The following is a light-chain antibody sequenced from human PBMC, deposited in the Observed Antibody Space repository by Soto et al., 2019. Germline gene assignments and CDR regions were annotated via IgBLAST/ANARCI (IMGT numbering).Light chain of an antibody. CDR1: QDISNY. Sequence: DLQMTQSPSSLSASVGDRVTITCQARQDISNYLNWYQQKPGKAPKLLIYDASNLETGVPSRFSGSGSGTDFTFTISSLQPEDIATYYCQQYDNLPSFGGGTKVEIK. CDR3: QQYDNLPS. CDR2: DAS. V-gene: IGKV1-33*01. J-gene: IGKJ4*01.